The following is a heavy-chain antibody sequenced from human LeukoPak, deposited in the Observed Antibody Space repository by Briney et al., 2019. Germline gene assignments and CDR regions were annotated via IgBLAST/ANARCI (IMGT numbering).Heavy chain of an antibody. V-gene: IGHV4-34*01. D-gene: IGHD4-23*01. Sequence: KTSETLSLTCAVYGGSFSGYYWSWIRQPPGEGLEWIGEINHSGSTNYNPSLKSRVTISVDTSKNQFSLKLSSVTAADTAVYYCARDRLPYGGKKAFDIWGQGTMVTVSS. J-gene: IGHJ3*02. CDR1: GGSFSGYY. CDR3: ARDRLPYGGKKAFDI. CDR2: INHSGST.